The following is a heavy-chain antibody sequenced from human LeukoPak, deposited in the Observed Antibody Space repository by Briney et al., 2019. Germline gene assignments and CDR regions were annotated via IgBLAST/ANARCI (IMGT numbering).Heavy chain of an antibody. CDR2: ISWNSGSI. Sequence: GGSLRLSCAASEFTFDDYAMHWVRQAPGKGLEWVSGISWNSGSIGYADSVKGRFTISRDNAKNSLYLQMNSLRAEDTALYYCAKEGGAAAFDYWGQGTLVTVSS. V-gene: IGHV3-9*01. CDR1: EFTFDDYA. D-gene: IGHD6-13*01. J-gene: IGHJ4*02. CDR3: AKEGGAAAFDY.